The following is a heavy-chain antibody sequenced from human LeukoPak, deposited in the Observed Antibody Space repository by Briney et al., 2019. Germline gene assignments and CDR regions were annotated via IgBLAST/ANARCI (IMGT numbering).Heavy chain of an antibody. CDR3: ISSNPSSDY. CDR1: GFTVSSNY. Sequence: GGSLRLSCAASGFTVSSNYMSWVRQAPGKGLEWVSRINNDGSSTRYAESVKGRFTISKDNAKNTLYLQMNSLRAEDTAVYYCISSNPSSDYWSQGTLVTVSS. J-gene: IGHJ4*02. CDR2: INNDGSST. D-gene: IGHD1-14*01. V-gene: IGHV3-74*01.